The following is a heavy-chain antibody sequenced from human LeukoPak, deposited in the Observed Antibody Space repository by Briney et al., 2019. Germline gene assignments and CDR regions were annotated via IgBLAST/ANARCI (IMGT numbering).Heavy chain of an antibody. D-gene: IGHD3-22*01. V-gene: IGHV3-13*04. CDR3: VRVDNSAYSD. Sequence: GGSLRLSCAASGFTFRSYDMHWVRPPPGNGLEWVSAIRSAGEIYYPGSVKGRFTISRDNAKNSLYLQMNSLRAGDTAVYYCVRVDNSAYSDWGQGTLVTVSS. CDR2: IRSAGEI. J-gene: IGHJ4*02. CDR1: GFTFRSYD.